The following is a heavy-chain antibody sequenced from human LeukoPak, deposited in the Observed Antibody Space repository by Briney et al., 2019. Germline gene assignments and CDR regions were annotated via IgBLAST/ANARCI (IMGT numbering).Heavy chain of an antibody. J-gene: IGHJ4*02. D-gene: IGHD6-13*01. Sequence: AAETLSLTCAVYGGSFSGYYWSWIRQPPGKGLEWIGEINHSGSTNYNPSLKSRFTISVDTSKNQFSLKLSSVTAADTAVYYCANSYSGAVKVWGQGTLVTVSS. CDR1: GGSFSGYY. CDR3: ANSYSGAVKV. CDR2: INHSGST. V-gene: IGHV4-34*01.